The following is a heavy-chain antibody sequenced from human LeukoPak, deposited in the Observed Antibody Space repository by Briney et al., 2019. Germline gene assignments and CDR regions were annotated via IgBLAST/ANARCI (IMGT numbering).Heavy chain of an antibody. J-gene: IGHJ4*02. CDR1: GFTYSSYW. CDR2: INTDGSST. V-gene: IGHV3-74*01. Sequence: GGSLRLSCAASGFTYSSYWMHWVRQAPGKGLVWVSRINTDGSSTSYADSVKGRFTISRDNSKNTLYLQMNSLRAEDTAVYYCARDRPHCTNGVCPFDYWGQGTLVTVSS. CDR3: ARDRPHCTNGVCPFDY. D-gene: IGHD2-8*01.